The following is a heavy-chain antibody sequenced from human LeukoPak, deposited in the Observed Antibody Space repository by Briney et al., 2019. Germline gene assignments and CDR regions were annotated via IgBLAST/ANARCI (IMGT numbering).Heavy chain of an antibody. CDR2: INHRGST. V-gene: IGHV4-34*01. CDR1: GGSFSGYY. CDR3: ARRKDSSGYFGRMGWFDP. D-gene: IGHD3-22*01. J-gene: IGHJ5*02. Sequence: PSETLSLTCAVYGGSFSGYYWSWIRQPPGKGLEWIGEINHRGSTNYNPSLKSRVTISVDTSKNQFSLKLSSVTAADTAVYYCARRKDSSGYFGRMGWFDPWGQGTLVTVSS.